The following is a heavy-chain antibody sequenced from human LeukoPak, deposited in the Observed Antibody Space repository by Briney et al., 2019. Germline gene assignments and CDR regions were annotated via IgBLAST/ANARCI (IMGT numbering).Heavy chain of an antibody. Sequence: ASVKVSCKVSGYTLTELSMHWVRQAPGKGLEWMGGFDPEDGETIYAQKFQGRVTMTEDTSTDTAYMELSSLRSEDTAVYYCATDLNYYDSSGPKPSNWFDPRGQGTLVTVSS. D-gene: IGHD3-22*01. CDR3: ATDLNYYDSSGPKPSNWFDP. J-gene: IGHJ5*02. CDR2: FDPEDGET. V-gene: IGHV1-24*01. CDR1: GYTLTELS.